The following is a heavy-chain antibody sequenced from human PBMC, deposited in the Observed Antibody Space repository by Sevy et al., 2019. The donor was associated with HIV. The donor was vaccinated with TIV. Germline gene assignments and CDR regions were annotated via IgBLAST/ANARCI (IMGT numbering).Heavy chain of an antibody. CDR2: IRSKAYGGTT. V-gene: IGHV3-49*04. CDR3: TKNIRDLVPYYYYYMDV. J-gene: IGHJ6*03. Sequence: GGSLRLSCTGSGFTFDDYAMSWVRQAPGKGLEWVGFIRSKAYGGTTAYGASVKGRFSISRDDSKNTAYLQLSSLETEDTAVYYCTKNIRDLVPYYYYYMDVWGKGTTVTVSS. CDR1: GFTFDDYA. D-gene: IGHD6-13*01.